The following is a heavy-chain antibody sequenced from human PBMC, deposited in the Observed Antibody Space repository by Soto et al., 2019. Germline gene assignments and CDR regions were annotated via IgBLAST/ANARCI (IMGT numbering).Heavy chain of an antibody. CDR3: ARHYNTGAYFDY. J-gene: IGHJ4*02. Sequence: QLQLQESGPGLVKSSETLSLTCSVSGASVSSSHYWGWIRQPPGKGLEWIGSVSYSGSPYYSPSVKSRITISVDTSNNQFSLRVRSATATDTAVYFCARHYNTGAYFDYWGQGKLVTVSS. D-gene: IGHD1-20*01. CDR2: VSYSGSP. V-gene: IGHV4-39*01. CDR1: GASVSSSHY.